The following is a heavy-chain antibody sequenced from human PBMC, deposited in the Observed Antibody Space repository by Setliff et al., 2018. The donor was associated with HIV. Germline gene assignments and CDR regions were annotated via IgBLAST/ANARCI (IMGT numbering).Heavy chain of an antibody. Sequence: SETLSLTCAVSGYSISSGYYWGWIRQPPGKGLEWIGSIYHSGSTYYDPSLKSRVTISVDTSKRQFSLRLSSVTAADTAVYYCARLYYYGSGNYNDAFDIWGQGTMVTVSS. J-gene: IGHJ3*02. CDR3: ARLYYYGSGNYNDAFDI. CDR1: GYSISSGYY. V-gene: IGHV4-38-2*01. D-gene: IGHD3-10*01. CDR2: IYHSGST.